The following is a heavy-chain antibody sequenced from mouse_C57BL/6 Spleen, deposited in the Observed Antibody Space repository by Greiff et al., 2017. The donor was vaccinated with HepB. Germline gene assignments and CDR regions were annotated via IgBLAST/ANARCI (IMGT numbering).Heavy chain of an antibody. V-gene: IGHV1-26*01. J-gene: IGHJ3*01. CDR1: GYTFTDYY. D-gene: IGHD1-1*01. CDR2: INPHNGGT. Sequence: EVQLQQSGPELVKPGASVKISCKASGYTFTDYYMNWVKQSHGKSLEWIGDINPHNGGTSYHQKCKGKATLTVDNSSRTAYMELRSLTSEDSAVYYGARGPDGSSVAWVAYWGQGTLVTVSA. CDR3: ARGPDGSSVAWVAY.